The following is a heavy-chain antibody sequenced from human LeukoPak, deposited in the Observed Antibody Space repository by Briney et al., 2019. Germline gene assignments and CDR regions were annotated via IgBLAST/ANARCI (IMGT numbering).Heavy chain of an antibody. V-gene: IGHV4-59*01. CDR2: IYDSGTT. D-gene: IGHD1-26*01. CDR3: ARARELYYFDY. J-gene: IGHJ4*02. CDR1: GGSISSYY. Sequence: SETLSLTCTVSGGSISSYYWSWLRQPPGKGLEWIGYIYDSGTTDYNPSLKSRVTISLGTSKNQFSLKLTSVTAGDTAIYYCARARELYYFDYWGQGTLVTVSS.